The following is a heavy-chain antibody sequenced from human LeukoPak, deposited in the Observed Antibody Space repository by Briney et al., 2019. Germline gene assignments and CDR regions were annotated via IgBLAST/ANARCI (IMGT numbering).Heavy chain of an antibody. V-gene: IGHV4-34*01. D-gene: IGHD6-25*01. CDR3: ARASSATEIDN. CDR1: GGSFSGYY. J-gene: IGHJ4*02. Sequence: SETLSLTCAVYGGSFSGYYWTWIRQPPGKGLEWIGEINHSGSTNYNPSLKSRVTISVHTSQKQLSLKLSSVTAADTAVYYCARASSATEIDNWGQGTLVTVSS. CDR2: INHSGST.